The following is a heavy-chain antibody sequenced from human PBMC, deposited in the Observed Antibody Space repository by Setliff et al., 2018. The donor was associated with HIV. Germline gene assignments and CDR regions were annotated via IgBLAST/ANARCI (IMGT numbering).Heavy chain of an antibody. Sequence: ASVKVSCKASGYTFSDYYVHWMRQAPGEGLEWMGWINPNSSATNYAQKFQGRVTMTRDTSISTAYMDLNSLRSDDTALYYCVRDRGGKDNVHWGQGTLVTVSS. V-gene: IGHV1-2*02. D-gene: IGHD1-26*01. CDR3: VRDRGGKDNVH. CDR1: GYTFSDYY. J-gene: IGHJ4*02. CDR2: INPNSSAT.